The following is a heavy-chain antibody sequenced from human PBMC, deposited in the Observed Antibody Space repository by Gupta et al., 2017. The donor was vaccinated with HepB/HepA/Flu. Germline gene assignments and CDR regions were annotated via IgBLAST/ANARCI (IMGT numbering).Heavy chain of an antibody. CDR1: GFTFSSYW. CDR2: IKQDGSEK. V-gene: IGHV3-7*01. CDR3: ARERKRKDLWRGGSSY. Sequence: GASGGGLVQPGGSLRLSCAASGFTFSSYWMSWVRQAPGKGLEWVANIKQDGSEKYYVDSVKGRFTISRDNAKNSLYLQMNSLRAEDTAVYYGARERKRKDLWRGGSSYWGQGTRGTVS. D-gene: IGHD6-6*01. J-gene: IGHJ4*02.